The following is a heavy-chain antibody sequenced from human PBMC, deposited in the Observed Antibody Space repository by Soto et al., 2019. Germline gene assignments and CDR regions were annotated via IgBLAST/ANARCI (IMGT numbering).Heavy chain of an antibody. V-gene: IGHV4-34*01. D-gene: IGHD3-22*01. Sequence: PSETLSLTCGVYGGSFSGYYWSWIRQPPGKGLEWIGEVSHSGRVNANPSLKSRLTISVDTSKKQFSLKLISVTAADTAVYYCARVVSSVYRGFDPWGLGTPVTVSS. CDR1: GGSFSGYY. CDR2: VSHSGRV. J-gene: IGHJ5*02. CDR3: ARVVSSVYRGFDP.